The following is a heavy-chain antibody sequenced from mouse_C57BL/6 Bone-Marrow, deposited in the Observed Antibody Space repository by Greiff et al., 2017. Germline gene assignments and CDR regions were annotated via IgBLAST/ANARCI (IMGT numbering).Heavy chain of an antibody. V-gene: IGHV1-63*01. CDR2: IYPGGGYT. Sequence: VQLQQSGAELVRPGTSVKMSCKASGYTFTNYWIGWAKQRPGHGLEWIGDIYPGGGYTNYNEKFKGQATLTADKSSSTAYMQFSSLTSEDSAIYYCARYSKGAMDYWGQGTSVTVSS. J-gene: IGHJ4*01. CDR1: GYTFTNYW. D-gene: IGHD2-5*01. CDR3: ARYSKGAMDY.